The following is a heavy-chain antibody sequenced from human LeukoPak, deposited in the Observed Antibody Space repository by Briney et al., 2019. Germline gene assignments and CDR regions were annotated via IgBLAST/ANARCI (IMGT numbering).Heavy chain of an antibody. D-gene: IGHD3-3*01. Sequence: PGGSLRLSCAASGFTFSSYSMNWVRQAPGKGLEWVSSISSSSSYIYYADSVKGRFTISRDNAKNSLYLQMNSLRAEDTAVYYCARDSSYDFWSGYYTHFDYWGQGTLVTVSS. CDR2: ISSSSSYI. J-gene: IGHJ4*02. V-gene: IGHV3-21*01. CDR1: GFTFSSYS. CDR3: ARDSSYDFWSGYYTHFDY.